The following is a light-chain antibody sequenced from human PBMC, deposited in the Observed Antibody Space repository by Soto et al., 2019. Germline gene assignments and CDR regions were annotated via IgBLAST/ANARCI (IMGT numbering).Light chain of an antibody. J-gene: IGLJ3*02. Sequence: QSALTQPASVSGSPGQSITISCTGTSSDVGSYKFVSWYQQHPGKAPKLMIYEGSKRPSGVSNRFSGSKSGNTASLTISGLQAKDEADYYCCSYASDSAWVFGGGTKLTVL. CDR1: SSDVGSYKF. CDR3: CSYASDSAWV. CDR2: EGS. V-gene: IGLV2-23*01.